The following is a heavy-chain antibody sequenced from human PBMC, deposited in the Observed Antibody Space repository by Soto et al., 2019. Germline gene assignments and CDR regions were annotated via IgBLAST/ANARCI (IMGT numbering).Heavy chain of an antibody. V-gene: IGHV3-30-3*01. Sequence: QVQLVESGGGVVQPGRSLRLSCAASGFTFSNYIMHWVRQAPGKGLEWVAIIVHDGNNKYYADSVKGRFTISRDNSKNALYLQMNSLRTEDTAIYYCARDDEGGSYCDLGYWGQGTLVTVSS. CDR3: ARDDEGGSYCDLGY. J-gene: IGHJ4*02. D-gene: IGHD3-10*01. CDR2: IVHDGNNK. CDR1: GFTFSNYI.